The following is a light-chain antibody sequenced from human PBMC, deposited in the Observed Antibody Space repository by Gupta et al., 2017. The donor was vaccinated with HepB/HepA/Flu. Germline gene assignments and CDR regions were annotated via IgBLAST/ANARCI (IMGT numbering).Light chain of an antibody. J-gene: IGKJ4*01. CDR3: QQYNSWVT. CDR2: DAS. Sequence: EIVMTQSPATLSVSPGERATLSCRTSQSIGNKLAWYQQRPGQVPRLLIYDASTRATGIPPRFNGSGYGKEFTLTSSYRRSEESAVYCGQQYNSWVTFSGGTKVEIK. CDR1: QSIGNK. V-gene: IGKV3-15*01.